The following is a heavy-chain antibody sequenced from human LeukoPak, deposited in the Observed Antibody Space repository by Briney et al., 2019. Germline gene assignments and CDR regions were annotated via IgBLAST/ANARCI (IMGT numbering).Heavy chain of an antibody. Sequence: GGSLRLSCAAAGFTFSSSAMTWGRRVSGKGLEWVSTTGVSGSYYADSVKGRFTISRDNSKNTLYLQMNSLRAEDTAVYYCARCYTYGTTWFGGLDVWGQGTTVTVSS. CDR2: TGVSGS. CDR3: ARCYTYGTTWFGGLDV. CDR1: GFTFSSSA. J-gene: IGHJ6*02. V-gene: IGHV3-23*01. D-gene: IGHD3-10*01.